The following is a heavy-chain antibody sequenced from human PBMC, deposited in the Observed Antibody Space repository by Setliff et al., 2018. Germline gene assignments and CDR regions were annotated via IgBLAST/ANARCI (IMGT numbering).Heavy chain of an antibody. J-gene: IGHJ6*03. CDR2: IFYSDTA. D-gene: IGHD3-10*01. CDR1: GGSIGPHY. V-gene: IGHV4-59*11. CDR3: ARDRSTVSRGVTSFFYYYMDV. Sequence: PSETLSLTCTVSGGSIGPHYWSWIRQAPGKGLEWIGHIFYSDTAKYNPSLESRAAISVDSSKNQFSLKLRSVAAADTAVYYCARDRSTVSRGVTSFFYYYMDVWGGGTTVTVS.